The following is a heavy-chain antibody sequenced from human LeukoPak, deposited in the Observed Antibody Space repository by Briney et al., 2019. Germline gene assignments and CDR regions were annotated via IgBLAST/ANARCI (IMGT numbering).Heavy chain of an antibody. CDR3: VRLAALRGFYYYMDV. CDR2: IFYSGST. CDR1: SGSISNSNYY. D-gene: IGHD6-25*01. J-gene: IGHJ6*03. V-gene: IGHV4-39*07. Sequence: PSETLSLTCSVTSGSISNSNYYWGWIRQPPGKGLEWIGSIFYSGSTDYNPSLKSRVTISVDTSKNMFSLKLSSLGAADTATYYCVRLAALRGFYYYMDVWGKGIAVTVSS.